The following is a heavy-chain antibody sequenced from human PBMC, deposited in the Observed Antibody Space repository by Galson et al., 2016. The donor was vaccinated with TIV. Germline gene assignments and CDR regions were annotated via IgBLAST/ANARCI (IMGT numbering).Heavy chain of an antibody. D-gene: IGHD3-10*01. V-gene: IGHV4-59*02. J-gene: IGHJ4*02. CDR1: GGSVASLH. CDR2: IFYSGST. Sequence: ETLSLTCTVSGGSVASLHWSWVRQPPGKGLEWIGYIFYSGSTNYNSSLKSRVSISVDTSKNQLSLRLTSVTAADTAVYYCATERPGAEVDGWGDWGQGTLVIVSS. CDR3: ATERPGAEVDGWGD.